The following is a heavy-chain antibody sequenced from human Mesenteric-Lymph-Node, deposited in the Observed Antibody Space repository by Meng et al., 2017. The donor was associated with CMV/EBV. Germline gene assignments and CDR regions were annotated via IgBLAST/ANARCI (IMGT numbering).Heavy chain of an antibody. D-gene: IGHD3-16*01. CDR1: GFTFSDNY. Sequence: GESLKISCEASGFTFSDNYMIWVRQAPGKGLEWVSYIGSDTTSIYYADSVQGRFTISRDNAKRSLFLQMNSLRAEDTAVYFCYTFPMDVWGQGTTVTV. CDR3: YTFPMDV. J-gene: IGHJ6*02. V-gene: IGHV3-11*01. CDR2: IGSDTTSI.